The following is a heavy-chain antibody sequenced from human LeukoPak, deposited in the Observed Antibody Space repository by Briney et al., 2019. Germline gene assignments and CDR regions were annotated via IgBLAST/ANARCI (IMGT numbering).Heavy chain of an antibody. V-gene: IGHV1-2*02. Sequence: RASVKVSCTPSGYTFTGYYMHWVRQAPGHGREWMGWINPNSGGTNYAQKVQGRVTMTRDTSISTAYMELSRLRSDDTVVYYCAREELHWFDPWGQGTLVTVSS. CDR3: AREELHWFDP. CDR1: GYTFTGYY. CDR2: INPNSGGT. J-gene: IGHJ5*02. D-gene: IGHD1-26*01.